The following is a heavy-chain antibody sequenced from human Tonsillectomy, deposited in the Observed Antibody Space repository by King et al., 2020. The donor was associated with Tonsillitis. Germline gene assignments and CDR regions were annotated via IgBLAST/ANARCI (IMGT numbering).Heavy chain of an antibody. J-gene: IGHJ3*02. CDR1: GFTFITYS. CDR3: ATGKVRLWFGELSYAFGI. Sequence: VQLVESGGGLVQPGGSLRLFCSASGFTFITYSMHWVRQAPGKGLEYVSTINSNGGTTYYADSVKGRFTISRDNSKNTLYLQMSSLRAEDTAVYYCATGKVRLWFGELSYAFGIWGQGTMVTVSS. D-gene: IGHD3-10*01. V-gene: IGHV3-64D*06. CDR2: INSNGGTT.